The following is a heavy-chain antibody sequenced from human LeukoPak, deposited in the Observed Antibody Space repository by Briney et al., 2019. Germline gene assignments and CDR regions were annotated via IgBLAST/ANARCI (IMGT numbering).Heavy chain of an antibody. CDR1: GFTFSSYG. CDR2: IAYDESVK. V-gene: IGHV3-30*18. J-gene: IGHJ4*03. D-gene: IGHD5-24*01. CDR3: AKEAGSGYNLWSCFNY. Sequence: PGGSLRLSCAASGFTFSSYGMHWVRQAPGKGLEWVAVIAYDESVKYYADSVKGRFSISRDNSKNTLYLQMNSLKAEDTAVYYCAKEAGSGYNLWSCFNYWGQGTLVTVSS.